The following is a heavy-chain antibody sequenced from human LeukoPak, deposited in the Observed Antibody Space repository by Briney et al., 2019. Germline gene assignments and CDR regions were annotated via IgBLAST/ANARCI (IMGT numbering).Heavy chain of an antibody. CDR1: GGSFSGYY. V-gene: IGHV4-34*01. CDR3: ACRRGYCSGGSCYRGRFDP. Sequence: SEILSLTCAVYGGSFSGYYWSWIRQPPGKGLEWIGEINHSGSTNYNPSLKSRVTISVDTSKNQFSLKLSSVTAADTAVYYCACRRGYCSGGSCYRGRFDPWGQGTLVTVSS. J-gene: IGHJ5*02. CDR2: INHSGST. D-gene: IGHD2-15*01.